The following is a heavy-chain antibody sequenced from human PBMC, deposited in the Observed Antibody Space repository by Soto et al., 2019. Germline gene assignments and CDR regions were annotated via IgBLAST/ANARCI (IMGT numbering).Heavy chain of an antibody. J-gene: IGHJ4*02. Sequence: EVHLLESGGGLVQPGGSLRLSCTASGFTFSSYAMSWVRQAPGKGLEWVSGIVGSGSSTYYADSVTGRFTISRDNSKNKLSLQMNSLRADDTALYYCAKAGGDCSGGSCYSNQGDYWGQGTLVTVSS. CDR1: GFTFSSYA. D-gene: IGHD2-15*01. CDR2: IVGSGSST. V-gene: IGHV3-23*01. CDR3: AKAGGDCSGGSCYSNQGDY.